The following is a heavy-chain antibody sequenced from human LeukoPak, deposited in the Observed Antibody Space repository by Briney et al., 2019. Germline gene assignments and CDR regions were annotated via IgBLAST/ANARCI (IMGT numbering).Heavy chain of an antibody. V-gene: IGHV1-18*01. CDR2: ISTYNGNT. CDR3: ARIFGVIAPQIDY. D-gene: IGHD3-10*01. CDR1: GYTFTSYS. Sequence: ASVKVSCKASGYTFTSYSISWVRQAPGQGLEWMGWISTYNGNTNYIQKFRNRVSMTTDTSTSTAYLELRSLRSHDTAVYFCARIFGVIAPQIDYWGQGTLVTVSS. J-gene: IGHJ4*02.